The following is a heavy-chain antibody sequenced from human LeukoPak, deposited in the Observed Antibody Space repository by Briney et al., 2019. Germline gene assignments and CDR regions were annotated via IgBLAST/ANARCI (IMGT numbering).Heavy chain of an antibody. J-gene: IGHJ4*02. CDR3: ARESFAARWD. CDR1: GFSFSSYN. CDR2: IDTTSEYI. D-gene: IGHD6-6*01. V-gene: IGHV3-21*01. Sequence: PGGSLRLSCAASGFSFSSYNMNWVRQSPGKGLEWVASIDTTSEYIFYTDSLKGRFTISRDNAKNSLYLQMNNLRAEDTAVYYCARESFAARWDWGQGTLVTVSS.